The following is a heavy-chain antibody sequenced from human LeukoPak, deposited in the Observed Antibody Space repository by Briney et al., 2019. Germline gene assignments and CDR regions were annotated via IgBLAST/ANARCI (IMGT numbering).Heavy chain of an antibody. CDR3: AREAFGSGWYLDY. J-gene: IGHJ4*02. V-gene: IGHV1-46*01. CDR1: GYTFSSYY. CDR2: INPSGGST. Sequence: ASVKVSCKASGYTFSSYYIHWVRQAPGQGLEWMGMINPSGGSTTYAQKFQGRVTMTTDTSTSTAYMELRSLRSDDTAVYYCAREAFGSGWYLDYWGQGTLVTVSS. D-gene: IGHD6-19*01.